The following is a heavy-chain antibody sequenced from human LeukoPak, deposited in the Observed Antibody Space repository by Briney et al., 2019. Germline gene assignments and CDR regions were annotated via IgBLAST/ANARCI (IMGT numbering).Heavy chain of an antibody. V-gene: IGHV4-30-2*01. J-gene: IGHJ6*02. Sequence: SETLSLTCAVSGGSISSGGYSWSWIRQPPGTGLEWIGYIYHSGSTYYNPSLKSRVTISVDRSKNQFSLKLSSVTAADTAVYYCARVGSIAARRPLYGMDVWGQGTTVTVSS. D-gene: IGHD6-6*01. CDR3: ARVGSIAARRPLYGMDV. CDR2: IYHSGST. CDR1: GGSISSGGYS.